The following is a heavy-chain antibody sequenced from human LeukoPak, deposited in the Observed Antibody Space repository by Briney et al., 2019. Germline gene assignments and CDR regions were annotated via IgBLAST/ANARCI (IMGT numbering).Heavy chain of an antibody. Sequence: GSLTLSCPASRFTLSNHAMSWVRQAPGKGREWVSVVSCSGSNTNYADSVRGRFTISRDNPKKTLYLQMNSLTAERTAGYFCATPAGPVAGYYYYGMDVEGQGHTVTVSS. CDR3: ATPAGPVAGYYYYGMDV. V-gene: IGHV3-23*01. CDR2: VSCSGSNT. J-gene: IGHJ6*02. D-gene: IGHD3-10*01. CDR1: RFTLSNHA.